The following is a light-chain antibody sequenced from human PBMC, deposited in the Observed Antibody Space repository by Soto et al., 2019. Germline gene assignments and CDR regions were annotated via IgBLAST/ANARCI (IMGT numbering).Light chain of an antibody. J-gene: IGLJ3*02. CDR2: DVS. V-gene: IGLV2-11*01. CDR3: CSYAGSRRV. Sequence: QSVLTQSRSVSGSPGQSVTISCTGTSSDVGGYNYVSWYQQHPGKAPKVMIYDVSKRPSGVPDRFSGSKSGNTASLTISGLQAEDEADYYCCSYAGSRRVFGGGTQLTVL. CDR1: SSDVGGYNY.